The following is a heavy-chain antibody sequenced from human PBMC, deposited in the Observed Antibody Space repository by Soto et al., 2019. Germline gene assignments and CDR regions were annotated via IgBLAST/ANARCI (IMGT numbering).Heavy chain of an antibody. Sequence: QVQLQESGPGLVKPSQTLSLICTVSGGSISSGGYYWSWIRQHPGKGLEWIGYIYNNENTRYNPSLRSRVTISVDTSKNQFSLKVTSVTAADTAVYYCARDFGYSSSGYGWFDPWGQGTLVTVSS. D-gene: IGHD6-13*01. CDR2: IYNNENT. CDR1: GGSISSGGYY. J-gene: IGHJ5*02. V-gene: IGHV4-31*03. CDR3: ARDFGYSSSGYGWFDP.